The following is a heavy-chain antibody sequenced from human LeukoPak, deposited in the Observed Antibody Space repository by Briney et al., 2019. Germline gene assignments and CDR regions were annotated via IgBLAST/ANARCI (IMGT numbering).Heavy chain of an antibody. D-gene: IGHD3-10*01. CDR2: ATIDERSV. CDR3: AKAGGWFGELLQTSADNWFDP. J-gene: IGHJ5*02. V-gene: IGHV3-30*18. Sequence: GALRLSCAASGFTFRNYGMHWIRQAPGKGLEWVGVATIDERSVFCADSVQGRFIISRDNSKTTLYLQMNNLRPEDTAVYYCAKAGGWFGELLQTSADNWFDPWGQGTLVTVSS. CDR1: GFTFRNYG.